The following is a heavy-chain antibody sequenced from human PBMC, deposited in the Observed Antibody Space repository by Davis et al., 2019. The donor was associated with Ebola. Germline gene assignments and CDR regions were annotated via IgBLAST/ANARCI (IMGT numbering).Heavy chain of an antibody. D-gene: IGHD3-16*01. V-gene: IGHV3-23*01. Sequence: GESLKISCAASGFTFSSYAMSWVRQAPGKGLEWVSAISGSGGSTYYADSVKGRFTISRDNSKNTLYLQMNSLRAEDTAVYYCAKWGGNYYYYMDVWGKGTTVTVSS. CDR2: ISGSGGST. CDR3: AKWGGNYYYYMDV. J-gene: IGHJ6*03. CDR1: GFTFSSYA.